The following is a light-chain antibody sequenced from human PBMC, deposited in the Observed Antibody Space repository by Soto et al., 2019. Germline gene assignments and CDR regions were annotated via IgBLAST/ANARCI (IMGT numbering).Light chain of an antibody. J-gene: IGKJ1*01. V-gene: IGKV3-20*01. CDR3: QQYGSSGT. Sequence: EIVMTHSPATLPVSPGERATLSCRASQSVSNNYLAWYQQKPGQAPRLLIYGASSRATGIPDTFSGSGSGTDFTLTISRLEPEDFAVYYCQQYGSSGTFGQGTKVDI. CDR1: QSVSNNY. CDR2: GAS.